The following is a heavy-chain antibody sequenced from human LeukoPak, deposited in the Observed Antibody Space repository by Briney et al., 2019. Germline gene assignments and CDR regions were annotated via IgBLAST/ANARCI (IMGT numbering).Heavy chain of an antibody. CDR1: GGSFSGYY. J-gene: IGHJ5*02. CDR2: INHSGST. CDR3: ARLDSSGWYDRGNWFDP. Sequence: SETLSLTCAVYGGSFSGYYWSWIRQPPGKGLEWIGEINHSGSTNYNPSLKSRVTVSVDTSKNQFSLKLSSVTAADTAVYYCARLDSSGWYDRGNWFDPWGQGTLVTVSS. V-gene: IGHV4-34*01. D-gene: IGHD6-19*01.